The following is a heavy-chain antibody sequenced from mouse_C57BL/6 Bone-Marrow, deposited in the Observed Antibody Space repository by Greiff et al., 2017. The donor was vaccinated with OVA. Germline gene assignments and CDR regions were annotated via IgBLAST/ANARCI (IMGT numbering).Heavy chain of an antibody. CDR3: ERGGWVNPFDY. CDR2: IYPCSGNT. CDR1: GYTFTSYG. D-gene: IGHD2-1*01. J-gene: IGHJ2*01. Sequence: QVQLQQSGAELARPGASVKLSCKASGYTFTSYGIRWVKQRPGQGLEWIGEIYPCSGNTYYNQKFKGKATLTADTSSSTAYMELRSLPSEDSADYCCERGGWVNPFDYWGQGTTLTVSS. V-gene: IGHV1-81*01.